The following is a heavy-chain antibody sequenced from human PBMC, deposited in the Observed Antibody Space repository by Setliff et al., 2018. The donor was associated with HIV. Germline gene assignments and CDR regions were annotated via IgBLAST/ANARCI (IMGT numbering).Heavy chain of an antibody. CDR2: IYSGGAT. Sequence: GGSLRLSCAASGFTVSSNYMNWVRQAPGKGLEWVSIIYSGGATYYADSVKGRFTISRDNSNNTLYLPMNSLGVEDTAVYFCARGDVVQFRGALDPWGQGALVTVSS. CDR1: GFTVSSNY. CDR3: ARGDVVQFRGALDP. J-gene: IGHJ5*02. D-gene: IGHD3-10*01. V-gene: IGHV3-66*01.